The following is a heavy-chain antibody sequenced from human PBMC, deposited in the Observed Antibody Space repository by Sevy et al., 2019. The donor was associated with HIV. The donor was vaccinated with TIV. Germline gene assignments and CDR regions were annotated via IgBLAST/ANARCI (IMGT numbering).Heavy chain of an antibody. CDR1: GFTFSNYG. Sequence: QLGGPLRLSCAATGFTFSNYGMHWVRQAPGKGLEWVAVILYDGSYKYYADSVKGRFTISRDNSKNTLYLQMNSLTAEDTAVYYCAKPPPLEMWEFLNWGLGTLVTVSS. J-gene: IGHJ4*02. D-gene: IGHD1-26*01. CDR2: ILYDGSYK. CDR3: AKPPPLEMWEFLN. V-gene: IGHV3-30*18.